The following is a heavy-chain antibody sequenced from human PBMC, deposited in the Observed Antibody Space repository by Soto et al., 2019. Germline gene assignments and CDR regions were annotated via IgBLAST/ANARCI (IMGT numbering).Heavy chain of an antibody. CDR1: GFSLSTSGVG. CDR2: IYWNDDK. J-gene: IGHJ5*02. CDR3: AHRLSKQGYSYDPGWFDP. D-gene: IGHD5-18*01. Sequence: QITLKESGPTLVNPTQTLTLTCTFSGFSLSTSGVGVGWIRQPPGKALEWLALIYWNDDKRYSPSLKSRLTITKDTSKNQVVLTMTNMDPVDTATYYCAHRLSKQGYSYDPGWFDPWGQGTLVTVSS. V-gene: IGHV2-5*01.